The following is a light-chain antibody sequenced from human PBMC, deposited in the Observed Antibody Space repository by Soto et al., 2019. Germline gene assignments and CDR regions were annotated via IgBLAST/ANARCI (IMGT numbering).Light chain of an antibody. CDR2: EVN. CDR1: SSDVGYYNY. Sequence: QSALTQPASVSGSPGQSITISCTGTSSDVGYYNYVSWYQQHPGKAPKLMIYEVNKRPSGVPDRFSGSKSGNTASLTVSGLQAEDEADYYCSSYAGSSNVFGTGTKPPS. V-gene: IGLV2-8*01. J-gene: IGLJ1*01. CDR3: SSYAGSSNV.